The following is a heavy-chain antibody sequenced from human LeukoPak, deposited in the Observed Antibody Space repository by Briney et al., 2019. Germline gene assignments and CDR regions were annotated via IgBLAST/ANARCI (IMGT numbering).Heavy chain of an antibody. CDR1: GYTFTSYD. V-gene: IGHV1-8*01. Sequence: GASVKVSCKASGYTFTSYDINWVRQATGQGLEWMGWMNPNSGNTGYAQKFQGRVTMTRNTSISTVYMELSSLRSEDTAVYYCAREYCSGGSCYLDDAFDIWGQGTMVTVSS. CDR3: AREYCSGGSCYLDDAFDI. J-gene: IGHJ3*02. CDR2: MNPNSGNT. D-gene: IGHD2-15*01.